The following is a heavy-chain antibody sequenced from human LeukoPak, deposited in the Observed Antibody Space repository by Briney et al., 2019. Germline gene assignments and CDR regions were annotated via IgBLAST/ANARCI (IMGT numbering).Heavy chain of an antibody. Sequence: GGSLRLSCAASGFTVSSNYMSWVRQAPGKGLEWVSVIYSGGSTYYADSVKGRFTISRDNFKNTLYLQMNSLRAEDTAVYYCAREDSSGYRFDYWGQGTLVTVSS. V-gene: IGHV3-53*01. J-gene: IGHJ4*02. CDR1: GFTVSSNY. D-gene: IGHD3-22*01. CDR2: IYSGGST. CDR3: AREDSSGYRFDY.